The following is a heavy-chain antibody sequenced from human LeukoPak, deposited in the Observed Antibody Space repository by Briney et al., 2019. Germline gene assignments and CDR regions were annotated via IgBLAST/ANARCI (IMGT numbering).Heavy chain of an antibody. V-gene: IGHV1-69*10. CDR2: IIPILDVT. D-gene: IGHD3-3*01. CDR3: ARGPRAPPTSYDFWSGYPGYYYYMDV. Sequence: GASVKVSCKASGDTFSSHSMNWVRQAPGQGLEWMGGIIPILDVTNYAQKFQGRVTITADESTSTAYMELSSLRSEDTAVYYCARGPRAPPTSYDFWSGYPGYYYYMDVWGKGTTVTVSS. J-gene: IGHJ6*03. CDR1: GDTFSSHS.